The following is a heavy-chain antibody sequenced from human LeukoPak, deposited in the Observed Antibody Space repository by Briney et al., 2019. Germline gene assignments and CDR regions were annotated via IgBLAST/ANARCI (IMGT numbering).Heavy chain of an antibody. V-gene: IGHV4-39*07. CDR1: GGSIRSSDDY. CDR3: ARKFLGSRGYYFDY. J-gene: IGHJ4*02. CDR2: IYYTGSS. D-gene: IGHD3-10*01. Sequence: SETLSLTCSVSGGSIRSSDDYWGFVRQTPGKGLEWMGSIYYTGSSHYNPSLKSRATISVDTSKNQLSLRLSSVTAADTAVYYCARKFLGSRGYYFDYWGQGTLVTVSS.